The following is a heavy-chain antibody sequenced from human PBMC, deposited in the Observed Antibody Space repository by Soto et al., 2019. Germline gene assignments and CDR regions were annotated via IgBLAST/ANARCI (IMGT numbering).Heavy chain of an antibody. D-gene: IGHD2-15*01. CDR3: ARDQRRLPLGYCPI. CDR1: GFTFSSYS. CDR2: ISSSSSYI. Sequence: EVQLVESGGGLVKPGGSLRLSCAASGFTFSSYSMNWVRQAPGKGLEWVSSISSSSSYIYYADSVKGRFTISRDNAKNSLYLQMNSLRAEDTAVYYCARDQRRLPLGYCPIWGQGTMVTVSS. V-gene: IGHV3-21*01. J-gene: IGHJ3*02.